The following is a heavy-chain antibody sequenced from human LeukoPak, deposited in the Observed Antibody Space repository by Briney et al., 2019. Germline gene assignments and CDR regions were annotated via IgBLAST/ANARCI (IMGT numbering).Heavy chain of an antibody. CDR3: AKDPVHDPGTGWFGP. CDR1: GGSISSSSYY. D-gene: IGHD1-1*01. Sequence: SETLSLTCTVSGGSISSSSYYWGWIRQPPGKGLEWIGSIYYSGSTYYNPSLKSRVTISVDTSKNQFSLKLSSVTAADTAVYYCAKDPVHDPGTGWFGPWGQGTLVTVSS. J-gene: IGHJ5*02. CDR2: IYYSGST. V-gene: IGHV4-39*02.